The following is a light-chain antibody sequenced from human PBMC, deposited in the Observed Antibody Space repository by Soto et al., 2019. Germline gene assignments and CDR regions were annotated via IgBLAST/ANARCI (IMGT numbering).Light chain of an antibody. V-gene: IGKV4-1*01. J-gene: IGKJ1*01. CDR3: QQYYGTPLT. CDR1: QSVLYSSHNKNY. Sequence: DIVMTHSPDSLAVSLGERATINCKSSQSVLYSSHNKNYLAWYQQKPGQPPKLLIYWASTRESGVPDRFSGSGSGTDFTLTISSLQAEDVAVYYCQQYYGTPLTFGQGTKVDIK. CDR2: WAS.